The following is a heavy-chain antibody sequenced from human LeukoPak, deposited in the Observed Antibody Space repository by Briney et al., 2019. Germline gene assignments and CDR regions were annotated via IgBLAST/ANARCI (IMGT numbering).Heavy chain of an antibody. Sequence: ASVKVFCKASGYTFTSYGISWVRQAPGQGLEWMGWISAYNGNTNYAQKLQGRVTMTTDTSTSTAYMELRSLRSDDTAVHYCARGALSIAAAGNVNWFDPWGQGTLVTVSS. CDR2: ISAYNGNT. J-gene: IGHJ5*02. CDR1: GYTFTSYG. V-gene: IGHV1-18*01. D-gene: IGHD6-13*01. CDR3: ARGALSIAAAGNVNWFDP.